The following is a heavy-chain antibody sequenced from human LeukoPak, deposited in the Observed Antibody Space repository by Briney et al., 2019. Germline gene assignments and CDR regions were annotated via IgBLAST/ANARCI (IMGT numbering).Heavy chain of an antibody. V-gene: IGHV4-59*01. J-gene: IGHJ4*02. Sequence: PSETLSLTCTVSGDSIRSYYWSWIRQPPGKGLEWIGYLYYSGSTNYNPSLKSRVTISVDTSKNQFSLKLNSVTAADTAVYYCARGSRELYYFDYWGQGTLVTVSS. CDR2: LYYSGST. CDR1: GDSIRSYY. D-gene: IGHD1-7*01. CDR3: ARGSRELYYFDY.